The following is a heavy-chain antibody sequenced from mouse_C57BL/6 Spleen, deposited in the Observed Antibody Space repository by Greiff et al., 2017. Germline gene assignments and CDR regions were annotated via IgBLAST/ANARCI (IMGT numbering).Heavy chain of an antibody. Sequence: QVQLQQPGAELVRPGSSVKLSCKASGYTFTSYWMDWVKQRPGQGLEWIGNIYPSDSETHYNQKFKDKATLTVDKSSSTAYMQLSSLTSEDSAVYYCARSGYYGSPDYYAMDYWGQGTSVTVSS. J-gene: IGHJ4*01. CDR1: GYTFTSYW. CDR3: ARSGYYGSPDYYAMDY. CDR2: IYPSDSET. D-gene: IGHD1-1*01. V-gene: IGHV1-61*01.